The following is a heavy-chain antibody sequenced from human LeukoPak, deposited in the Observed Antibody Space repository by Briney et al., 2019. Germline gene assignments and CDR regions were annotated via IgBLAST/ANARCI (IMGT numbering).Heavy chain of an antibody. CDR2: IYYSGST. CDR3: ARASPRITSLSYMDV. Sequence: PSETLSLTCAVYGGSFSGYYWSWIRQPPGKGLEWIGYIYYSGSTNYNPSLKSRVTISIDTSKNQFSLKLSSVTAADTAVYYCARASPRITSLSYMDVWGKGTTVTVSS. J-gene: IGHJ6*03. CDR1: GGSFSGYY. V-gene: IGHV4-59*08. D-gene: IGHD1-14*01.